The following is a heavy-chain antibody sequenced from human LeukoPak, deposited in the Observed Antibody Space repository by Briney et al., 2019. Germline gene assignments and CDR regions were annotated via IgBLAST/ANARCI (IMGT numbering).Heavy chain of an antibody. CDR1: GGTFSSYT. V-gene: IGHV1-69*02. J-gene: IGHJ6*02. CDR2: IIPILGIA. Sequence: SVEVSCKASGGTFSSYTISWVRQAPGQGLEWMGRIIPILGIANYAQKFQGRVTITADKSTSTAYMELSSLRSEDTAVYYCARAYSSSSGGGMDVWGPGTTVTVSS. CDR3: ARAYSSSSGGGMDV. D-gene: IGHD6-6*01.